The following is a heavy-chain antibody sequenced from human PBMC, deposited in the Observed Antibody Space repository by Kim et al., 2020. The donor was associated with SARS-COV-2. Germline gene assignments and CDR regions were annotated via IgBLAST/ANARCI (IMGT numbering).Heavy chain of an antibody. D-gene: IGHD3-22*01. Sequence: HPCLTRRVTISVDTSKNQYSLKRRSVTAADAAVYYCERSSGYYFLYFDYWGQGTLVTVSS. CDR3: ERSSGYYFLYFDY. J-gene: IGHJ4*02. V-gene: IGHV4-59*01.